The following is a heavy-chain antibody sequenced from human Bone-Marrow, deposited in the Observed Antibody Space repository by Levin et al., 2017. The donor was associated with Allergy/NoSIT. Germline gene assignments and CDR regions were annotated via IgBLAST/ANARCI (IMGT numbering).Heavy chain of an antibody. J-gene: IGHJ6*02. CDR2: IWYDGSNK. V-gene: IGHV3-33*01. D-gene: IGHD5-18*01. CDR3: ARDLTRVDTALTYYYYYGMDV. Sequence: LSLTCAASGFTFRSSGMHWVRQAPGKGLEWVAVIWYDGSNKYYADSVKGRFTISRDNSKNTLYLQMNSLRAEDTAVYYCARDLTRVDTALTYYYYYGMDVWGQGTTVTVSS. CDR1: GFTFRSSG.